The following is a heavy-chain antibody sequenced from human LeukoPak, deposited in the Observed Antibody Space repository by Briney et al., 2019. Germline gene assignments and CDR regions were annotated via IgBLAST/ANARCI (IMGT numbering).Heavy chain of an antibody. CDR2: IIPIFGTA. J-gene: IGHJ4*02. CDR3: AITSGRIAARPDGFDY. CDR1: GGTFSSYA. D-gene: IGHD6-6*01. V-gene: IGHV1-69*05. Sequence: SVKVSCKASGGTFSSYAISWVRQAPGQGLEWMGGIIPIFGTANYAQKFQGRVTITTDESTSTAYMELSSLRSEDTAVYYCAITSGRIAARPDGFDYWGQGTLVTVSS.